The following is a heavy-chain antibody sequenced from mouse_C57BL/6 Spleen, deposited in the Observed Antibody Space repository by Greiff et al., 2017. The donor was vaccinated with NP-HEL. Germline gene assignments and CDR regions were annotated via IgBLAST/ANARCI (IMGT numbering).Heavy chain of an antibody. D-gene: IGHD1-1*01. Sequence: QVQLQQPGAELVKPGASVKLSCKASGYTFTSYWMHWVKQRPGQGLEWIGMIHPNSGSTNYNEKFKSKATLTVDKSSSTAYMQLSSLTSEDSAVYYCARGTTVVATDYFDCWGQGTTLTVSS. CDR1: GYTFTSYW. CDR3: ARGTTVVATDYFDC. J-gene: IGHJ2*01. CDR2: IHPNSGST. V-gene: IGHV1-64*01.